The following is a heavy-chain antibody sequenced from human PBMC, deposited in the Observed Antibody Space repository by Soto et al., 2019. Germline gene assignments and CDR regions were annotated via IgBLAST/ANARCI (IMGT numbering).Heavy chain of an antibody. CDR3: ARIPRNYDSSGYYSNYYYYYGMDV. CDR2: IDWDDDK. CDR1: GFSLSTSGMC. Sequence: SGPTLVNPTQTLTLTCTFSGFSLSTSGMCVSWIRQPPGKALEWLALIDWDDDKYYNTSLKTRLTISKDTSKNQVVLTMTNMDPVDTATYYCARIPRNYDSSGYYSNYYYYYGMDVWGQGTTVTVSS. D-gene: IGHD3-22*01. J-gene: IGHJ6*02. V-gene: IGHV2-70*01.